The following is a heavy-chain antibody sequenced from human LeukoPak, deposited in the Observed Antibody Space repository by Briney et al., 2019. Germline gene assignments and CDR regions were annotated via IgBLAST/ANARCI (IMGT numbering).Heavy chain of an antibody. CDR1: GGSISSGGYS. Sequence: PSQTLSLTCAVSGGSISSGGYSWSWIRQPPGKGLEWIGHIYASGSTNYNPSLKNRVTISVDTSKNQFSLKLTSVTAADTAVYTCARQEGYYDYMDVWGKGTTVTVSS. CDR3: ARQEGYYDYMDV. V-gene: IGHV4-61*09. CDR2: IYASGST. J-gene: IGHJ6*03.